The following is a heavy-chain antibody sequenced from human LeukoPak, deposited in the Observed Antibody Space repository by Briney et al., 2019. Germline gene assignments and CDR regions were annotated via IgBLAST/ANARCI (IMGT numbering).Heavy chain of an antibody. CDR1: GFTFSSYS. CDR2: ITASGTAM. Sequence: PGGSLRLSCAASGFTFSSYSMNWVRQAPGKGLEWVSHITASGTAMFYADSVKGRFTISRDNSKSTLYLQMNSLRAEDTAVYYCAKDRESSNWYVDYWGQGTLVTVSS. D-gene: IGHD6-13*01. CDR3: AKDRESSNWYVDY. V-gene: IGHV3-48*01. J-gene: IGHJ4*02.